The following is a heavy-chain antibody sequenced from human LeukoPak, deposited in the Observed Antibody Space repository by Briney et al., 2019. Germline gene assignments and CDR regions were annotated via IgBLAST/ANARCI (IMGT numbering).Heavy chain of an antibody. V-gene: IGHV1-2*06. CDR2: ISPNSGAT. D-gene: IGHD4/OR15-4a*01. Sequence: ASVKVSCKASGYTFTDYYVHWVRLVPGQGREWMGRISPNSGATNYAEKFRGRVTMARDTSINTVYMEMSSLRSDDTAVYYCARDLWGWGSDYLDYWGQGTLLTVSS. CDR1: GYTFTDYY. J-gene: IGHJ4*02. CDR3: ARDLWGWGSDYLDY.